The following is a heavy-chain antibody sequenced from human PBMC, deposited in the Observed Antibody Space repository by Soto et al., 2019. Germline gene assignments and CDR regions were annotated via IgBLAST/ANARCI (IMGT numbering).Heavy chain of an antibody. V-gene: IGHV3-30*18. CDR3: AKNPGYYDSSGYSSYFDY. CDR1: GFSSSRYG. CDR2: ISYDGSNK. Sequence: QVQLEESGGGVVQPGRSLRLSCAASGFSSSRYGMHWVRQAPGKGLEWVAVISYDGSNKYYADSVKGRFTISRDSSKNTLFLQMNGLRHEDTAVYYCAKNPGYYDSSGYSSYFDYWGQGTLVTVSS. D-gene: IGHD3-22*01. J-gene: IGHJ4*02.